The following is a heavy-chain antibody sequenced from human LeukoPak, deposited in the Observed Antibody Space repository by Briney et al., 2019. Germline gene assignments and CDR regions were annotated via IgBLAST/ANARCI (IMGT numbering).Heavy chain of an antibody. CDR3: ASNYYGSESYSYNWFDP. CDR1: GFTFSSYE. J-gene: IGHJ5*02. V-gene: IGHV3-48*03. D-gene: IGHD3-10*01. Sequence: TGGSLRLSCAASGFTFSSYEMNWVRQAPGKGLEWVSYISSSGSTIYYAGSVKGRFTISRDNAKNSLYLQMNSLRAEDTAVYYCASNYYGSESYSYNWFDPWGQGTLVTVSS. CDR2: ISSSGSTI.